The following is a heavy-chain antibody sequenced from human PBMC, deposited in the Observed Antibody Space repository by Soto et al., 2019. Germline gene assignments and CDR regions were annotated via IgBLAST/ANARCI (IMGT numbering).Heavy chain of an antibody. CDR1: GGTFSSYA. V-gene: IGHV1-8*02. CDR2: MNPICGNT. D-gene: IGHD3-10*01. CDR3: VSDIWFGADAFDI. J-gene: IGHJ3*02. Sequence: ASVKVSCKASGGTFSSYAISWVRQAPGQGLEWMGGMNPICGNTSYAQKFQGRVTMTRNTSISTAYMELSSLRSEDTAVYYCVSDIWFGADAFDIWGQGTMVTVSS.